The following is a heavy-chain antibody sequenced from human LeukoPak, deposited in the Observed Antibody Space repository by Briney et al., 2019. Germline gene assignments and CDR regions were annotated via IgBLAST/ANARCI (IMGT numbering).Heavy chain of an antibody. V-gene: IGHV4-59*08. Sequence: PSETLSLTCTVSGASVRNEYWSWARQPPGKELEWIGYIHYSGSSNYHPSLGSRVTISLDTSKNQFSLKLKSVTAADTGMYHCARYDRGLFFFDNWGQGTLVTVSS. CDR3: ARYDRGLFFFDN. CDR1: GASVRNEY. J-gene: IGHJ4*02. CDR2: IHYSGSS. D-gene: IGHD1-14*01.